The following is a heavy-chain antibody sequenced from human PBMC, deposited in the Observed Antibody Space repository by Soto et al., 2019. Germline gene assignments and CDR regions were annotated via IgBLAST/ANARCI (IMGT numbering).Heavy chain of an antibody. J-gene: IGHJ6*02. CDR3: RIWSGAIYGMDV. CDR1: GGSISSSSYY. CDR2: IYYSGST. V-gene: IGHV4-39*01. D-gene: IGHD3-3*01. Sequence: SETLSLTCTVSGGSISSSSYYLGWIRQPPGKGLEWIGSIYYSGSTYYNPSLKSRVTISVDTSKNQFSLKLSSVTAADTAVYYCRIWSGAIYGMDVWGQGTTVTVSS.